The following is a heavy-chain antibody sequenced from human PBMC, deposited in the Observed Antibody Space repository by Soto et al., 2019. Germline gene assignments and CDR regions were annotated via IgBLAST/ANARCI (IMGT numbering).Heavy chain of an antibody. J-gene: IGHJ3*01. CDR3: ARDGYSGISDDFDV. D-gene: IGHD1-26*01. CDR1: GFTFGAFT. CDR2: ISYDGNSE. Sequence: QMQLVESGGGVVQPGRSLRLSCAASGFTFGAFTMHWVRQAPGKGLEWVAVISYDGNSERYTDTVKGRFTVSRDNSKSTMCLQMNSLRSEDTAVYYCARDGYSGISDDFDVWGQGTMFTVSS. V-gene: IGHV3-30*14.